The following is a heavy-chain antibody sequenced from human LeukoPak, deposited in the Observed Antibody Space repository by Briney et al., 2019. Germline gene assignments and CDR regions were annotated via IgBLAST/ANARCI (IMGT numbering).Heavy chain of an antibody. J-gene: IGHJ4*02. CDR2: IIPIFGTA. CDR3: ARGSFSSSWTPKPYYFDY. D-gene: IGHD6-13*01. V-gene: IGHV1-69*13. Sequence: ASVKVSCKASGGTFSSYAISWVRQAPGQGLEWMGGIIPIFGTANYAQKFQGRVTITADESTSTAYMELSSLRSEDTAVYYCARGSFSSSWTPKPYYFDYWGQGTLVTVSS. CDR1: GGTFSSYA.